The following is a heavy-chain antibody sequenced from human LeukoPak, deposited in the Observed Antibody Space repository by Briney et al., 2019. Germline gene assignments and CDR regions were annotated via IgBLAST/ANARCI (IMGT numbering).Heavy chain of an antibody. J-gene: IGHJ3*02. CDR3: ARGVTMIVVDAFDI. Sequence: SVKVSCKASGGTFSSYAISWVRQAPGQGLEWMGRIIPIFGTANYAQKFQGRVTITTDESMSTAYMELSSLRSEDTAVYYCARGVTMIVVDAFDIWGQGTMVTVSS. V-gene: IGHV1-69*05. D-gene: IGHD3-22*01. CDR2: IIPIFGTA. CDR1: GGTFSSYA.